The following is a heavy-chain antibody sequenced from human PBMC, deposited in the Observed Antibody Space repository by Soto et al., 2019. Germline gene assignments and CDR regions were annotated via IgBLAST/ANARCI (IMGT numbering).Heavy chain of an antibody. V-gene: IGHV1-69*06. CDR2: IIPLFGTA. CDR3: ARASCKVGNCYSWDHYFHSGMDV. J-gene: IGHJ6*01. CDR1: VDTFSMYA. Sequence: QVQLVQSGAEVKKSGSPVQVSCKASVDTFSMYAITWRRQAPGQGLERRGGIIPLFGTANYAQKFQDSVTITADKSTSPVYMDLSSMRSEDTAVYYCARASCKVGNCYSWDHYFHSGMDVWEQGSTVSVSS. D-gene: IGHD2-21*01.